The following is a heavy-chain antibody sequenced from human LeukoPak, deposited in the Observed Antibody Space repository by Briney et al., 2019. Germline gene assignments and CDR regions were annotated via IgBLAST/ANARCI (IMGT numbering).Heavy chain of an antibody. CDR3: AVGVNYAFDD. CDR1: GFILSDSG. Sequence: LGGSPRLSCTASGFILSDSGFDWVRQAPGKGLEWVAFLRYDGRSKYYLDAVKGRFTISRDNSKNTVYLQMDSLRPEDTAVYYCAVGVNYAFDDWGQGTLVTVSS. CDR2: LRYDGRSK. V-gene: IGHV3-30*02. J-gene: IGHJ4*02. D-gene: IGHD1-7*01.